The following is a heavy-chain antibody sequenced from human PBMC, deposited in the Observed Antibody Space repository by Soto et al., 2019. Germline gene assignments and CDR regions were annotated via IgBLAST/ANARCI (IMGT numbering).Heavy chain of an antibody. CDR3: ARQRLLRLKPDFDI. Sequence: PSETLSLTCSVSGGSTSDKSYFWGWGRQSPGKGLEWIGSMYYSGSSYYNPSLKSRVAISVDTSKNQFSLKLRSVTAADTAVYFCARQRLLRLKPDFDIWGQGTLVTVSS. V-gene: IGHV4-39*01. D-gene: IGHD2-21*02. J-gene: IGHJ4*02. CDR2: MYYSGSS. CDR1: GGSTSDKSYF.